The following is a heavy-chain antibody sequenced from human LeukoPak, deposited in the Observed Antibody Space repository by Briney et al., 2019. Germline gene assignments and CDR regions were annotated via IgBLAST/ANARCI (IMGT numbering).Heavy chain of an antibody. CDR1: GGTFSSYA. J-gene: IGHJ4*02. D-gene: IGHD2-2*02. CDR2: IIPIFGTA. Sequence: SVKVSCKASGGTFSSYAISWVRQAPGQGLVWMGGIIPIFGTANYAQKFQGRVTITADESTSTAYMELSSLRSEDTAVYYCARDATYQLLYAYYWGQGTLVTVSS. V-gene: IGHV1-69*13. CDR3: ARDATYQLLYAYY.